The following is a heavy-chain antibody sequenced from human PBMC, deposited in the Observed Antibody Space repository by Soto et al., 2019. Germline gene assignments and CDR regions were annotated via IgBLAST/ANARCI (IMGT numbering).Heavy chain of an antibody. V-gene: IGHV3-23*01. CDR1: GFTFNFYA. Sequence: GGSLRLSCAASGFTFNFYAMAWVRQAPGKGLEWVSGISVNGRTNYADSVKGRFTISRDNSKNMVFLQMDTLRAEDTALYYCTKAGGWYYYDSSGPPDASHVWCQGTMVTVSS. D-gene: IGHD3-22*01. CDR3: TKAGGWYYYDSSGPPDASHV. J-gene: IGHJ3*01. CDR2: ISVNGRT.